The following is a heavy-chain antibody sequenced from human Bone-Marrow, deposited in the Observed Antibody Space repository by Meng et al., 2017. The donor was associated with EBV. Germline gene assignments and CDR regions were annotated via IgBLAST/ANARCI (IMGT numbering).Heavy chain of an antibody. Sequence: QVQLVQSGYELRKPGASVKVSCKASGYTFTYSTMNWVRQAPGQGLEWLGWINTNTGNPTYAQGFTGRFVFSLDTSVSTAYLQISSLKAEDTAVYYCARAHDSSGYYPLTWGQGTLVTVSS. CDR3: ARAHDSSGYYPLT. V-gene: IGHV7-4-1*02. CDR1: GYTFTYST. J-gene: IGHJ5*02. CDR2: INTNTGNP. D-gene: IGHD3-22*01.